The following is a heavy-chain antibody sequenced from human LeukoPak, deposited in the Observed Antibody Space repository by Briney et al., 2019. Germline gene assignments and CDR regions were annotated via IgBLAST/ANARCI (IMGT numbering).Heavy chain of an antibody. D-gene: IGHD3-10*01. J-gene: IGHJ4*02. CDR1: GFTFSSYA. CDR3: ARDGYYYGSGSLQTHFDY. CDR2: ISYDGSNK. V-gene: IGHV3-30*04. Sequence: GGSLRLSCAASGFTFSSYAMHWVRQAPGKGLEWVAVISYDGSNKYYADSVKGRFTISRDNSKNTLYLQMNSLRAEDTAVYYCARDGYYYGSGSLQTHFDYWGQGTLVTVSS.